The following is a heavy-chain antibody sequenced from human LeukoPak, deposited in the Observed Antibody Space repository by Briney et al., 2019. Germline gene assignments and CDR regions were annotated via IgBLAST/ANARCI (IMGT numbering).Heavy chain of an antibody. V-gene: IGHV3-15*01. D-gene: IGHD3-16*01. CDR1: GFTFSNAW. CDR2: IKSKTDGGTT. J-gene: IGHJ4*02. Sequence: GGSLRLSCAASGFTFSNAWVRWVRQAPGKGLEWVGRIKSKTDGGTTDYAAPVKGRFTISRDDSKNTLYLQMNSLKTEDTAVYYCTTDLGGADFDYWGQGTLVTVSS. CDR3: TTDLGGADFDY.